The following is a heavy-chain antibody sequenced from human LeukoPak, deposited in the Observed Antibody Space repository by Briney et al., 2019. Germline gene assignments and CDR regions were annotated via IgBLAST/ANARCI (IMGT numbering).Heavy chain of an antibody. CDR3: ARDRSSGWYSSDY. D-gene: IGHD6-19*01. J-gene: IGHJ4*02. V-gene: IGHV1-2*02. Sequence: ASVQVSCKTSGYTFTSYYIHWLRQAPGQRFEWMGWSDPKSGATKYEHFQGRVTMTRDTSISTAYMELSRLTSDDTAVYYCARDRSSGWYSSDYWGQGTLVTVSS. CDR1: GYTFTSYY. CDR2: SDPKSGAT.